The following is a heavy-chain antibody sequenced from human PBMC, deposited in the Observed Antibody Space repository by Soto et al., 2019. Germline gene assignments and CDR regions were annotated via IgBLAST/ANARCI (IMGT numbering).Heavy chain of an antibody. D-gene: IGHD2-2*01. CDR3: ATRDCSSTSCYGSVNY. V-gene: IGHV3-23*01. J-gene: IGHJ4*02. CDR1: GFSFSSYA. Sequence: GGSLRLSCAASGFSFSSYAMSWVRQAPGKGLEWVSALSSTGGTTYYADSVKGRFTISRDNSKNTLYLQMNSLRAEDTALYYCATRDCSSTSCYGSVNYWGPGTLVTVSS. CDR2: LSSTGGTT.